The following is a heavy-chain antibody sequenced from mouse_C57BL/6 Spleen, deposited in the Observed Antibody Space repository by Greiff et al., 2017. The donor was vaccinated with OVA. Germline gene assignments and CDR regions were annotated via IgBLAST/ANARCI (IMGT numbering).Heavy chain of an antibody. CDR1: GFSLTSYA. J-gene: IGHJ1*03. CDR2: IWTGGGT. D-gene: IGHD1-1*01. V-gene: IGHV2-9-1*01. CDR3: VSYYYGSSYENWNFDG. Sequence: QVQLQQSGPGLVAPSQSLSITCTVSGFSLTSYAISWVRQPPGKGLEWLGVIWTGGGTNYNSALKSRLSISKDNSKSQVFLKMNSLQTDDTARYYCVSYYYGSSYENWNFDGWGTGTTVTVSS.